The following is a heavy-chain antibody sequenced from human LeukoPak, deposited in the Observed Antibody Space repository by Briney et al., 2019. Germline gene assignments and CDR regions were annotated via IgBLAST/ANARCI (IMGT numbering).Heavy chain of an antibody. J-gene: IGHJ6*03. CDR1: GFTFSSYS. Sequence: PGGSLRLSCAASGFTFSSYSMNWVRQAPGKGLEWVSYISSSSSTIYCADSVKGRFTISRDNAKNSLYLQMNSLRAEDTALYYCARDQFFLDQFVTSYYYYMDVWGKGTTVTVSS. CDR3: ARDQFFLDQFVTSYYYYMDV. D-gene: IGHD3/OR15-3a*01. V-gene: IGHV3-48*01. CDR2: ISSSSSTI.